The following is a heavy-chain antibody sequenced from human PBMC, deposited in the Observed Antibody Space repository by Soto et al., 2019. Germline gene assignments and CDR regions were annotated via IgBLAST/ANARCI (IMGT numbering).Heavy chain of an antibody. J-gene: IGHJ1*01. CDR3: ARDGIYCTNGVCYTGYLQH. CDR2: IYYSGST. D-gene: IGHD2-8*01. Sequence: PSETLSLTCTVSGGSISSGGYYWSWIRQHPGKGLEWIGYIYYSGSTYYNPSLKSRVTISVDTSKNQFSLKLSSVTAADTAVYYCARDGIYCTNGVCYTGYLQHWGKGTLVTVSS. V-gene: IGHV4-31*03. CDR1: GGSISSGGYY.